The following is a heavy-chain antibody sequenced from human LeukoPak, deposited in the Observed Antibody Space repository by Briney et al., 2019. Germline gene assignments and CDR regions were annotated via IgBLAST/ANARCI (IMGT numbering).Heavy chain of an antibody. J-gene: IGHJ4*02. Sequence: PSETLSLTCAVYGGSFSGYYWSWIRQPPGKGLEWIGEINHSGSTNYNPSLKSRVTISVDTSKNQFSLKLSPVTAADTAVYYCARSVILTGYGYWGQGTLVTVSS. CDR1: GGSFSGYY. CDR2: INHSGST. V-gene: IGHV4-34*01. D-gene: IGHD3-9*01. CDR3: ARSVILTGYGY.